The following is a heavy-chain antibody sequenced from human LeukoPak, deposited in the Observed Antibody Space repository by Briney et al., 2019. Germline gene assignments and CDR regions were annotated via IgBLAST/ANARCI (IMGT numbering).Heavy chain of an antibody. CDR2: ISWNSGSI. J-gene: IGHJ3*02. D-gene: IGHD7-27*01. V-gene: IGHV3-9*01. CDR1: GFTFDDYA. Sequence: PGGSLRLSCAASGFTFDDYAMHWVRQAPGKGLEWVSGISWNSGSIGYADSVKGRFTISRDNAKNSLYLQMNSLRAEDTALYYCAKDIRTGDQPDAFDIWGQGTMVTVSS. CDR3: AKDIRTGDQPDAFDI.